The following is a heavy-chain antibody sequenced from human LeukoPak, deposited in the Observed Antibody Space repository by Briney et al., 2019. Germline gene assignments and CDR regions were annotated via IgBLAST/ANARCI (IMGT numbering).Heavy chain of an antibody. V-gene: IGHV3-7*03. CDR2: IKQDGSEK. Sequence: PGGSLRLSCAASGFTFSSYWMSWVRQAPGKGLEWVANIKQDGSEKYYVDSVKGRFTISRDDSKNTLYLQMNSLRAEDTAVYYCARAVGGSSSSANDYWGQGTLVTVSS. CDR1: GFTFSSYW. CDR3: ARAVGGSSSSANDY. D-gene: IGHD2-15*01. J-gene: IGHJ4*02.